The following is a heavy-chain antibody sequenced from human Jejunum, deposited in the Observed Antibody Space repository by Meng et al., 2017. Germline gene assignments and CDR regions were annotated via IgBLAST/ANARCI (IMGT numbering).Heavy chain of an antibody. Sequence: GESLKISCAASGFAFRNDWMDWVRQAPGKGLVWVLRISNDGSYSNYADSVKGRFTISRDNAKKTLYLQMNSLRAEDTAVYYCARDPEYTTRDAFDIWGQGTMVTVSS. CDR3: ARDPEYTTRDAFDI. V-gene: IGHV3-74*01. CDR2: ISNDGSYS. CDR1: GFAFRNDW. D-gene: IGHD6-6*01. J-gene: IGHJ3*02.